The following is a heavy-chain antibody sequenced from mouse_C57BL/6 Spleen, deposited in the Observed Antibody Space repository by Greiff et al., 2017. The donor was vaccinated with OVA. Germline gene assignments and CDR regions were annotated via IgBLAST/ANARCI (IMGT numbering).Heavy chain of an antibody. D-gene: IGHD2-5*01. CDR3: ARDSNYGGDAMDY. CDR2: IHPNSGST. Sequence: QVQLQQSGAELVKPGASVKLSCKASGYTFTSYWMHWVKQRPGQGLEWIGMIHPNSGSTNYNEKFKSKATLTVDKSSSTAYMQLSSLTSEDSAVYYCARDSNYGGDAMDYWGQGTSVTVSS. CDR1: GYTFTSYW. J-gene: IGHJ4*01. V-gene: IGHV1-64*01.